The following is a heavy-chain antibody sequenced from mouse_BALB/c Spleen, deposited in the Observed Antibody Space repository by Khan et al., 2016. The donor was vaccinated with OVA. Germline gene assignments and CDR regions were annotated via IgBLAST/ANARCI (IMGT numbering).Heavy chain of an antibody. CDR2: ISYSGST. D-gene: IGHD1-1*01. CDR1: GYSITSDYA. Sequence: EVQLEVLGPGLVKPSQSLSLTCTVTGYSITSDYAWNWIRQFPGNKLEWMGYISYSGSTSYNPSLKSRISITRDTSKNQFFLQLNSVTTEDTATYYCARGDYYYGSSSFAYWGQGTLVTVSA. V-gene: IGHV3-2*02. CDR3: ARGDYYYGSSSFAY. J-gene: IGHJ3*01.